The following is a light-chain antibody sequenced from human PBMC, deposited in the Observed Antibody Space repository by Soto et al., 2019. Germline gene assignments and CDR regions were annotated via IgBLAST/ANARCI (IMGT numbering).Light chain of an antibody. Sequence: QSALTQPPSASGSPGQSVAISCTGTNSDVGGYNYVSWYQQHPGKAPKLMIYDVNKRPSGVPDRFSGSKSGNTASLTVSGLQAEDEADYYCSSYAGSTTFDVFGTGTKLTVL. CDR2: DVN. J-gene: IGLJ1*01. CDR3: SSYAGSTTFDV. V-gene: IGLV2-8*01. CDR1: NSDVGGYNY.